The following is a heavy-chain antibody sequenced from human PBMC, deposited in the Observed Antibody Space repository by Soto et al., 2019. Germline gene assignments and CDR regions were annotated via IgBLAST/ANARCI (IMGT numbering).Heavy chain of an antibody. V-gene: IGHV3-23*01. Sequence: GGSLRLSCAASGFTFSSYAMSWVRQAPGKGLEWVSAISGSGGSTYYADSVKGRFTISRDNSKNTLYLQMNSLRAEDTAVYYCAKDGSVDTAMGYYYYAMDVWGQGTSVTLSS. CDR1: GFTFSSYA. CDR2: ISGSGGST. D-gene: IGHD5-18*01. J-gene: IGHJ6*02. CDR3: AKDGSVDTAMGYYYYAMDV.